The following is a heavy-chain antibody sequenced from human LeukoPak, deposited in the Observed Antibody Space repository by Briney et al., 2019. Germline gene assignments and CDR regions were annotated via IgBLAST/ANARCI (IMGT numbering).Heavy chain of an antibody. CDR3: ARVQRMGVVAFDY. D-gene: IGHD3-22*01. Sequence: GGSLRLSCAASGFTFSSYSMNWVRQAPGKGLEWVSSISSSSSYIYYADSVKGRFTISRDNAKNSLYLQMNSLRAEDTAVYYCARVQRMGVVAFDYWGQGTLVTVSS. CDR1: GFTFSSYS. V-gene: IGHV3-21*01. J-gene: IGHJ4*02. CDR2: ISSSSSYI.